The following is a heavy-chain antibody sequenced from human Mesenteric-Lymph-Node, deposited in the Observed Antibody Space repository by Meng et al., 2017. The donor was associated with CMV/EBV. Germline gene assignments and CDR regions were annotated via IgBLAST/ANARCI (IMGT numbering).Heavy chain of an antibody. CDR3: ARVGPYYDFWSGPPDV. Sequence: SETLSLTCTGSGGSISSYYWSWIRQPPGKGLEWIGYIYYSGSTNYNPSLKSRVTISVDTSKNQFSLKLSSVTAADTAVYYCARVGPYYDFWSGPPDVWGQGTTVTVSS. J-gene: IGHJ6*02. V-gene: IGHV4-59*01. CDR2: IYYSGST. CDR1: GGSISSYY. D-gene: IGHD3-3*01.